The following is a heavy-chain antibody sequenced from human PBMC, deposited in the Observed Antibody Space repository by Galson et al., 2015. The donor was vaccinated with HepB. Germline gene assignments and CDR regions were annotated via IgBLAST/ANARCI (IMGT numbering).Heavy chain of an antibody. CDR2: ISYDGSNK. CDR1: GFTFSSYA. V-gene: IGHV3-30*04. Sequence: SLRLSCAASGFTFSSYAMHWVRQAPGKGLEWVAVISYDGSNKYYADSVKGRFTISRDNSKNTLYLQMNSLRAEDTAVYYCARDGMVVTAYWYFDLWGRGTLVTVSS. D-gene: IGHD2-21*02. J-gene: IGHJ2*01. CDR3: ARDGMVVTAYWYFDL.